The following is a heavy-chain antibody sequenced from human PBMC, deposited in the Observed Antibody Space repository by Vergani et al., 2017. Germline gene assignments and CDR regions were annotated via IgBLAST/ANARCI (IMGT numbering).Heavy chain of an antibody. D-gene: IGHD6-19*01. CDR2: INYSRST. J-gene: IGHJ1*01. V-gene: IGHV4-39*01. Sequence: QVQLQESGPGLVKPSETLSLTCTVSGGSVDNRDYYWGWIRQPPGKGLEWIGSINYSRSTYYNPSLKSRVTISVDTSRIQFSLQLTSVTAADTAVYYCTRSGYTSGWSEYFHHWGQGALVTVSS. CDR3: TRSGYTSGWSEYFHH. CDR1: GGSVDNRDYY.